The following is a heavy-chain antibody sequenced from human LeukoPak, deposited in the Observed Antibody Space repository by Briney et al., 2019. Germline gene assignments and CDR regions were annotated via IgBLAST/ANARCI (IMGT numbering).Heavy chain of an antibody. V-gene: IGHV3-23*01. Sequence: GGSLRLSCVPSGITFSNSALSWVRQAPGKGLEWVSTITKSGDQTYYADSVRGLFTIFRDNSQNTLFLQMNSLTTEDTAVYYCAKDGRGGSYYVGYWGQGTLVTVSS. CDR1: GITFSNSA. J-gene: IGHJ4*02. CDR3: AKDGRGGSYYVGY. CDR2: ITKSGDQT. D-gene: IGHD1-26*01.